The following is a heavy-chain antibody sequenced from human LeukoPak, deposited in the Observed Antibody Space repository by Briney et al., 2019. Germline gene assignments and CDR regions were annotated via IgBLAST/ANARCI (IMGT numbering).Heavy chain of an antibody. CDR3: ARDMNTDVDLSGPFDY. CDR2: IYSSGTT. V-gene: IGHV4-4*07. Sequence: SETLSFTCTVSGGSISNYYWSWTRQPAGEGLEWIGRIYSSGTTSYNPSLKSRVTVSVDTSKNQFSLKLTSVTAADTAVYYCARDMNTDVDLSGPFDYWGQGTLVTVSS. D-gene: IGHD2-15*01. CDR1: GGSISNYY. J-gene: IGHJ4*02.